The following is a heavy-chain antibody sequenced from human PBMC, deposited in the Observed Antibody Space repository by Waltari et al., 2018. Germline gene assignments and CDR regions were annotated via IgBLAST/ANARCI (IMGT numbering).Heavy chain of an antibody. J-gene: IGHJ4*02. V-gene: IGHV3-33*01. Sequence: QVQLVESGGGVVQPGRSLRLSCAASGFTFSRFGMHWVRQAPGKGLGWVAVIWHDGSNEYHVDSVKGRFTISRDNSKNTLYLQMNSLRAEDSAVYYCASQSTTLFDYWGQGTLVTVSS. CDR2: IWHDGSNE. CDR1: GFTFSRFG. CDR3: ASQSTTLFDY. D-gene: IGHD2-15*01.